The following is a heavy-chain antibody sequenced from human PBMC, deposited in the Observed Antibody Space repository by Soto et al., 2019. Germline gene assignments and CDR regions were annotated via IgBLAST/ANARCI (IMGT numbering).Heavy chain of an antibody. J-gene: IGHJ6*02. Sequence: GGSLRLSCAASGFTFSSYGMHWVRQAPGKGLEWVAVISYDGSNKYYADSVKGRFTISRDNSKNTLYLQMNSLRAEDTAVYYCAKESARRDGYNYYYYYGMDVWGQGTTVTVSS. D-gene: IGHD5-12*01. CDR3: AKESARRDGYNYYYYYGMDV. CDR2: ISYDGSNK. V-gene: IGHV3-30*18. CDR1: GFTFSSYG.